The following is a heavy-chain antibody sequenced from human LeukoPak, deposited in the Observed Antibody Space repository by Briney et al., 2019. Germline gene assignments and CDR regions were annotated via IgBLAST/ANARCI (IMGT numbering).Heavy chain of an antibody. Sequence: SVKVSCKASGYTFTSYDINWVRQATGQGLEWMGGIIPIFGTAIYAQKFQGRVTITADESTSTAYMELSSLRSEDTAVYYCARDIRNWFDPWGQGTLVTVSS. CDR2: IIPIFGTA. J-gene: IGHJ5*02. CDR1: GYTFTSYD. V-gene: IGHV1-69*13. CDR3: ARDIRNWFDP.